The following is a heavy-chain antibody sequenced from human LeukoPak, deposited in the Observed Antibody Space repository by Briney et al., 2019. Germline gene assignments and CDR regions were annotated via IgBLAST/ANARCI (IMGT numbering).Heavy chain of an antibody. J-gene: IGHJ3*02. CDR3: AKDRKAFDI. V-gene: IGHV3-30*18. CDR1: GFTFSSYG. D-gene: IGHD1-14*01. CDR2: ISYDGSNK. Sequence: GRSLRLSCAASGFTFSSYGMHWVRQAPGKGLEWVAVISYDGSNKYYADSVKGRFTISRDNSKNTLYLQMNSLRAEDTAVYYCAKDRKAFDIWGQGTMVTVSS.